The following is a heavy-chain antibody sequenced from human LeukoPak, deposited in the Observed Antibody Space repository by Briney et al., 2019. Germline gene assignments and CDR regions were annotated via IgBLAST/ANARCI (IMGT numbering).Heavy chain of an antibody. D-gene: IGHD2-15*01. CDR3: ARGETLAGYYYYYMDV. Sequence: ASVKVSCKASGYTFTSYDINWVRQATGQGLEWMGWMNPNSGNTGYAQKFQGRVTITRNTSISTAYMELSSLRSEDTAVYYCARGETLAGYYYYYMDVWGKGTTVTVSS. CDR2: MNPNSGNT. V-gene: IGHV1-8*03. CDR1: GYTFTSYD. J-gene: IGHJ6*03.